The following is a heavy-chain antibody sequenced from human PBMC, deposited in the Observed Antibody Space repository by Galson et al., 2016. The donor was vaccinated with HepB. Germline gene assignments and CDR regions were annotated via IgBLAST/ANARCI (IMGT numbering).Heavy chain of an antibody. V-gene: IGHV3-23*01. J-gene: IGHJ4*02. D-gene: IGHD2-21*02. CDR3: AKGRYCGGDCYSSDY. Sequence: SLRLSCAASGFMFSSYWMSWVRQAPGKGLEWVSAISGSGGSTYYADSVKGRFTISRDNSKNTLYLQMNSLRAEDTAVYYCAKGRYCGGDCYSSDYWGQGTLVTVSS. CDR1: GFMFSSYW. CDR2: ISGSGGST.